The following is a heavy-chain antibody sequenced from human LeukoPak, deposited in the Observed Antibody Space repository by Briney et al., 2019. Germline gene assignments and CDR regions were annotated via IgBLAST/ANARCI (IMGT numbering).Heavy chain of an antibody. CDR1: GFTFSSYG. D-gene: IGHD2-21*02. V-gene: IGHV3-23*01. CDR2: ISGSGGTT. CDR3: AKDPSDFLVDC. J-gene: IGHJ4*02. Sequence: GGSLRLSCAASGFTFSSYGMNWVRQAPGKGLQWVAAISGSGGTTYYADSVKGRFTISRDNSKNTVYLQLSSLRAEDTAVYYCAKDPSDFLVDCWGQGTLVTVSS.